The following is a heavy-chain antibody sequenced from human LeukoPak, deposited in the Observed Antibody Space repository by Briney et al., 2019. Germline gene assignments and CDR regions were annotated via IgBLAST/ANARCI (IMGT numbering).Heavy chain of an antibody. CDR3: ARGGYDSVRLYYYYYMDV. Sequence: ASVKVSCKASGYTFTSYAMNWVRQAPGQGLEWMGWINPNSGGTNYAQKFQGRVTMTRDTSISTAYMELSRLRSDDTAVYYCARGGYDSVRLYYYYYMDVWGKGTTVTISS. D-gene: IGHD5-12*01. J-gene: IGHJ6*03. CDR2: INPNSGGT. CDR1: GYTFTSYA. V-gene: IGHV1-2*02.